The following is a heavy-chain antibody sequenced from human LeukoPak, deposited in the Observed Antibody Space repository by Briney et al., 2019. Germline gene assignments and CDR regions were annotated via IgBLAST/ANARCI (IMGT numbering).Heavy chain of an antibody. CDR1: GYTFTGYY. CDR3: ARVAIVSYSSSWYFDY. V-gene: IGHV1-2*06. CDR2: INPNSGGT. Sequence: ASVKVSCKASGYTFTGYYMHWVRQAPGQGLEWMGRINPNSGGTNSAQKFQGRVTMTRDTSTSTVYMELSSLRSEDTAVYYCARVAIVSYSSSWYFDYWGQGTLVTVSS. J-gene: IGHJ4*02. D-gene: IGHD6-13*01.